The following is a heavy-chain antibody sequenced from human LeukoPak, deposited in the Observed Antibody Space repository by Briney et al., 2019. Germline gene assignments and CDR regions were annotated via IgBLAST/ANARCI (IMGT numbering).Heavy chain of an antibody. D-gene: IGHD2-2*02. J-gene: IGHJ6*02. CDR2: IYTSGST. Sequence: SETLSLTFTVSGAPISSYYWSWIRPPAGKGLEWIGRIYTSGSTNYNPSLKRRVTMSVDTSKNQFSLKLSSVTAADTAVYYCARDHFTCSSTSCYSIARPRQYYYYGMDVWGQGTTVTVSS. CDR3: ARDHFTCSSTSCYSIARPRQYYYYGMDV. CDR1: GAPISSYY. V-gene: IGHV4-4*07.